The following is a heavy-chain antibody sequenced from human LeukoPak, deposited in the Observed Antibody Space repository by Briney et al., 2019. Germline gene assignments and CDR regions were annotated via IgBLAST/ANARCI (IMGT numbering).Heavy chain of an antibody. J-gene: IGHJ4*02. Sequence: ASVKVSCKASGYTFTSYGISWVRQAPGQGLEWIGWISAYNGNTNYAQKLQGRVTMTTDTSTSTAYMELRSLRSDDTAVYYCARSSGRWLQYQLFDYWGQGTLVIVSS. CDR3: ARSSGRWLQYQLFDY. CDR1: GYTFTSYG. CDR2: ISAYNGNT. D-gene: IGHD5-24*01. V-gene: IGHV1-18*01.